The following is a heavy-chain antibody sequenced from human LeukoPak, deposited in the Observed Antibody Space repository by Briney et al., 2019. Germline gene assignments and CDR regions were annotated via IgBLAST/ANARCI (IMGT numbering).Heavy chain of an antibody. Sequence: SETLSPTCTVSGGSISSYYWSWIRQPAGKGLEWIGRIYTSGSTNYNPSLKSRVTMSVDTSKDQFSLKLSSVTAADTAVYYCARDHPEITIFGVVSLFDPWGQGTLVTVSS. D-gene: IGHD3-3*01. CDR1: GGSISSYY. J-gene: IGHJ5*02. CDR3: ARDHPEITIFGVVSLFDP. V-gene: IGHV4-4*07. CDR2: IYTSGST.